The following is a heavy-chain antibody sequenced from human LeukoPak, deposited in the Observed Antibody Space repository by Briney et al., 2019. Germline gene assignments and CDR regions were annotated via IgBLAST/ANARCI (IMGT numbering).Heavy chain of an antibody. V-gene: IGHV3-23*01. CDR3: ANDLTRYNWNDADDAFDI. CDR2: ISGSGGST. CDR1: GFTFSSYA. J-gene: IGHJ3*02. D-gene: IGHD1-1*01. Sequence: GGSLRLSCAASGFTFSSYAMSWVRQAPGKGLEWVSAISGSGGSTYYADSVKGRFTISRDNSKNTLYLQMNSLRAEDTAVYYCANDLTRYNWNDADDAFDIWGQGTMVTVSS.